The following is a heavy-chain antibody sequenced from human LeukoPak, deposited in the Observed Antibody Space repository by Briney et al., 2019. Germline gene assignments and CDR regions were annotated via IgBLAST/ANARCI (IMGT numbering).Heavy chain of an antibody. CDR2: ISTSGTTR. J-gene: IGHJ4*02. CDR1: GFTFNSYE. V-gene: IGHV3-48*03. CDR3: AREIVSTVAGNFDY. D-gene: IGHD6-19*01. Sequence: PGGSLRLSCAASGFTFNSYEMNWVRQAPGKGLEWVSYISTSGTTRTYADSVKGRFTISRDNAKNSLYLEMNSLRPEDTAVYYCAREIVSTVAGNFDYWGQGTLVTVSS.